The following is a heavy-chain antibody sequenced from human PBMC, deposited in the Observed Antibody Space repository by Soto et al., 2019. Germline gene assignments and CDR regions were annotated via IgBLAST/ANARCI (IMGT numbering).Heavy chain of an antibody. V-gene: IGHV3-23*01. CDR2: ISRSGRGSA. Sequence: EGSLRLSCAASGFPFKSYVMTWVRQAPGEGLEWVSSISRSGRGSAYYADSVKGRLTISRDNSENTLFLQMNNLRDEDTALYYCTRRRYLDSSDYWRANQPSDTWGLG. D-gene: IGHD6-25*01. CDR3: TRRRYLDSSDYWRANQPSDT. CDR1: GFPFKSYV. J-gene: IGHJ5*02.